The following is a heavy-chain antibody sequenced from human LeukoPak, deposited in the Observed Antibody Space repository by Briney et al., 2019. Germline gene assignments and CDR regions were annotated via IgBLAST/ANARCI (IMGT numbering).Heavy chain of an antibody. CDR1: GGSFSGYY. CDR3: ARHYDFWSGSDY. D-gene: IGHD3-3*01. J-gene: IGHJ4*02. CDR2: INHSGST. V-gene: IGHV4-34*01. Sequence: PSETLSLTCAVYGGSFSGYYWSWIRQPPGKGLEWIGEINHSGSTNYNPSLKSRVTISVDTSKNQFSLKLSSVTAADTAVYYCARHYDFWSGSDYWGQGTLVTVSS.